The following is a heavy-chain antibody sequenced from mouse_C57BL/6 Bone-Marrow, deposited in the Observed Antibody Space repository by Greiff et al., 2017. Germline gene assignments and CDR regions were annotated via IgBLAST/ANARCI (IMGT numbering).Heavy chain of an antibody. CDR1: GYTFTSYW. V-gene: IGHV1-59*01. J-gene: IGHJ3*01. D-gene: IGHD1-1*01. CDR2: IDPSDSYT. CDR3: AREFIYYYGSNPGWFAY. Sequence: QVQLQQPGAELVRPGTSVKLSCKASGYTFTSYWMHWVKQRPGQGLEWIGVIDPSDSYTNYNQKFKGKATLTVDTSSSTAYMQLSSLTSEDSAVXYCAREFIYYYGSNPGWFAYWGQGTLVTVSA.